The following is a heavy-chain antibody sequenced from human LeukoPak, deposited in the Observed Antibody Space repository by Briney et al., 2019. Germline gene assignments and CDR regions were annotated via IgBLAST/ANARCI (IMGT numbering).Heavy chain of an antibody. Sequence: GGSLRLSCAASGFTFSSYAMHWVRQAPGKGLVWVAVISYDGSNKYYADSVKGRFTISRDNSKNTLYLQMNSLRAEDTAVYYCARDLSGAFDYWGQGTLVTVSS. V-gene: IGHV3-30-3*01. J-gene: IGHJ4*02. CDR2: ISYDGSNK. CDR1: GFTFSSYA. D-gene: IGHD7-27*01. CDR3: ARDLSGAFDY.